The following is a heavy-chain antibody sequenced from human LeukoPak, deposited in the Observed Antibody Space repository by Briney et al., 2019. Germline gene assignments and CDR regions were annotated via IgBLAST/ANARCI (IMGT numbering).Heavy chain of an antibody. J-gene: IGHJ4*02. Sequence: SGTLSLTCAVSGGSINSSNWWSWVRQPPGKGLEWIGEIYHRGVTDYNPFLKSRVTISIDKSENQFSLKLSSVTAADTAVYYCARALTSKPYSGFDYWGQGTLVTVSS. CDR3: ARALTSKPYSGFDY. V-gene: IGHV4-4*02. CDR2: IYHRGVT. D-gene: IGHD2-21*01. CDR1: GGSINSSNW.